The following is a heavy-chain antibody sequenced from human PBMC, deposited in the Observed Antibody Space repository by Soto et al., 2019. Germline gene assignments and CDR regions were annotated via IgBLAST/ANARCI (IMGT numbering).Heavy chain of an antibody. CDR2: ISGSGGST. D-gene: IGHD4-17*01. Sequence: GGSLRVSCAASGFTFSSYAMSWGRQAPGKGLEWVSAISGSGGSTYYADSVKGRFTISRDNSKNTLYLQMNSLRAEDTAVYYCAKDRGDYVRYFQHWGQGTLVTVSS. CDR3: AKDRGDYVRYFQH. V-gene: IGHV3-23*01. CDR1: GFTFSSYA. J-gene: IGHJ1*01.